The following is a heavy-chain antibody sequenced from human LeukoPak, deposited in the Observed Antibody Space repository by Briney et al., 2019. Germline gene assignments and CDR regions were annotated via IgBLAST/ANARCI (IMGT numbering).Heavy chain of an antibody. V-gene: IGHV3-9*01. J-gene: IGHJ3*02. CDR3: AKEWNDYGASRGAFDI. CDR2: ISWNSGSI. CDR1: GFTFDDYA. Sequence: GGSLRLSCAASGFTFDDYAMHWVRQAPGKGLEWVSGISWNSGSIGYADSVKGRFTISRDNAKNSLYLQMNSLRAEDTALYYCAKEWNDYGASRGAFDIWGQGTMVTVSS. D-gene: IGHD4-17*01.